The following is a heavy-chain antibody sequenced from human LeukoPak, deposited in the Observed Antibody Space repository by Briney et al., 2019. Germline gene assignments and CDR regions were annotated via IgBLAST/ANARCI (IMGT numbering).Heavy chain of an antibody. CDR3: ARDGIQLPDTLDY. CDR1: GFTFNNYA. J-gene: IGHJ4*02. D-gene: IGHD1-1*01. Sequence: GGSLRLSCAASGFTFNNYAMTWVRQAPGKGLQWVSTINGGDNGDNTYYADSVKGRFTVSGDNSKNTVYLQMNSLRVEDTAVYYCARDGIQLPDTLDYWGLGTLVTVSS. V-gene: IGHV3-23*01. CDR2: INGGDNGDNT.